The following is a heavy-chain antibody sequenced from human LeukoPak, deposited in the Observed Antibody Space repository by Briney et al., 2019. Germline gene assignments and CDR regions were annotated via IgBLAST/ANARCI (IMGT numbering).Heavy chain of an antibody. V-gene: IGHV4-38-2*02. D-gene: IGHD3-22*01. CDR1: GYSISSGYY. CDR2: IYHSGST. Sequence: SETLSLTCTVSGYSISSGYYWGWIRQPPGKGLEWIGSIYHSGSTYYNPSLKSRVTISVDTSKNQFSLKLSSVTAADTAVYYCARVRYYDSSGYYYYYYMDVWGKGTTVTVSS. CDR3: ARVRYYDSSGYYYYYYMDV. J-gene: IGHJ6*03.